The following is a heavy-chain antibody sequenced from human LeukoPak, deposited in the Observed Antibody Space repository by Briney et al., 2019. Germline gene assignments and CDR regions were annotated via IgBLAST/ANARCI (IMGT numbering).Heavy chain of an antibody. Sequence: GASLKISCHCAGYNFSPYWIVWARQMPGKGLEWMGITFAGYSYTVYTPSFQGQLTISVDKSIIPPYMQWISLKATDTAFYYCARQLHPAETTGGYFDLWGRGTLVTVSA. V-gene: IGHV5-51*01. CDR2: TFAGYSYT. CDR3: ARQLHPAETTGGYFDL. D-gene: IGHD4-17*01. J-gene: IGHJ2*01. CDR1: GYNFSPYW.